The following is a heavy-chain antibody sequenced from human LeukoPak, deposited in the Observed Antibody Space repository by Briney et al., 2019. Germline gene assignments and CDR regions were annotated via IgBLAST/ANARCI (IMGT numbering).Heavy chain of an antibody. CDR3: ARAYYDFNWSDP. Sequence: PSQTLSLTCTVSGGSISSGSYYWSWIRQPAGKGLEWIGRIYTSGSTNYNPSLKSRVTISVDTSKNQFSLKLSSVTAADTAVYYCARAYYDFNWSDPWGQGTLVTVSS. D-gene: IGHD3-3*01. V-gene: IGHV4-61*02. CDR2: IYTSGST. J-gene: IGHJ5*02. CDR1: GGSISSGSYY.